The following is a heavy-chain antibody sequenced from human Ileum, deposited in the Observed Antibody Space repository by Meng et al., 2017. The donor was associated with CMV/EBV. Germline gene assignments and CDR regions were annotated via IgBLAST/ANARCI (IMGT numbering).Heavy chain of an antibody. CDR3: ARADCKSTYYYTKDFDY. J-gene: IGHJ4*02. CDR1: GFTFSSYE. Sequence: GESLKISCAASGFTFSSYEMNWVRQAPGKGLEWVSYISSGSSINYTESVKGRFTISRDNAKNSPYLQLNSLIPEDTAVYYCARADCKSTYYYTKDFDYWGQGTLVTVSS. V-gene: IGHV3-48*03. CDR2: ISSGSSI. D-gene: IGHD2/OR15-2a*01.